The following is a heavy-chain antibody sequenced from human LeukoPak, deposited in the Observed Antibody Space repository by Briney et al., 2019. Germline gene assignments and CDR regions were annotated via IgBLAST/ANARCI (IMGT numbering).Heavy chain of an antibody. CDR1: GFTFTSYV. CDR3: AKDHGAASGDFDY. V-gene: IGHV3-23*01. CDR2: ISGSGDST. Sequence: GGSLRLSCAASGFTFTSYVMSWVRQAPGKGLEWVSTISGSGDSTYYADSVKGRFTISRDNSKNTVYLQMNSLTAEDTAVYYCAKDHGAASGDFDYWGQGTLVTVSS. J-gene: IGHJ4*02. D-gene: IGHD6-13*01.